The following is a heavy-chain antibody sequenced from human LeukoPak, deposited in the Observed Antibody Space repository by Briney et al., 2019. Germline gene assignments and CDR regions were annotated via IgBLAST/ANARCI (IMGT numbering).Heavy chain of an antibody. CDR2: ISYSGST. D-gene: IGHD2-21*01. V-gene: IGHV4-39*07. Sequence: SETLSLTCTVSGASISSSSYYWGWIRQPPGKGLEWIGSISYSGSTYYHPSLKSRVTISVDTSKNQFSLKLSSVTAADTGVYYCASSKVVGSGGYCYYGMDVWGQGTTVTVSS. CDR1: GASISSSSYY. CDR3: ASSKVVGSGGYCYYGMDV. J-gene: IGHJ6*02.